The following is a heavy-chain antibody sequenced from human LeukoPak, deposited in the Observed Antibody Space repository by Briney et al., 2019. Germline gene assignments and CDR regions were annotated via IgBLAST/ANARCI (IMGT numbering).Heavy chain of an antibody. Sequence: GESLKISCKGSGYSFTSYWICWVRQMPGRGLEWMGRIDPADSQTNYSPSFQGHVTISADKSISTVYLQWSTLKASDTAMYYCARQLTSGDCDYWGQGTLVTVSS. CDR2: IDPADSQT. CDR1: GYSFTSYW. J-gene: IGHJ4*02. D-gene: IGHD1-1*01. CDR3: ARQLTSGDCDY. V-gene: IGHV5-10-1*01.